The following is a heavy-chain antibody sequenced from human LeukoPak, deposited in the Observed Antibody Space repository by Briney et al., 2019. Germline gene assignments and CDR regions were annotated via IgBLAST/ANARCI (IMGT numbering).Heavy chain of an antibody. Sequence: PGGSLRLSCAASGFTFDDYAMHWVRQAPGKGLEWVSGISWNSGSIGYADSVKGRFTISRDNAKNSLYLQMNSLRAEDTALYYCAKVEMATNDAFDIWGQGTMVTVSS. J-gene: IGHJ3*02. CDR3: AKVEMATNDAFDI. CDR2: ISWNSGSI. CDR1: GFTFDDYA. V-gene: IGHV3-9*01. D-gene: IGHD5-24*01.